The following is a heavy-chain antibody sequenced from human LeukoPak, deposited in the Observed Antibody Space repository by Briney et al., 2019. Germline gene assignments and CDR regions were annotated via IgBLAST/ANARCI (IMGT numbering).Heavy chain of an antibody. V-gene: IGHV3-21*01. CDR2: ISSSSSYI. CDR1: GFTFSNYS. CDR3: ARSVVVVAEYYYYGMDV. D-gene: IGHD2-15*01. J-gene: IGHJ6*02. Sequence: GGSLRLSCAASGFTFSNYSMNWVRQAPGKGLESVSSISSSSSYIYYADSVKGRFTISRDNAKNSLYLQMNSLGAEDTAVYYCARSVVVVAEYYYYGMDVWGQGTTVTVSS.